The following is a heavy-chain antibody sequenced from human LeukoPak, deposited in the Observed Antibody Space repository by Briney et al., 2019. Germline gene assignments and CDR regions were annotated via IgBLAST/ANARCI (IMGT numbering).Heavy chain of an antibody. CDR3: ARGGTLEYFQH. V-gene: IGHV3-48*03. J-gene: IGHJ1*01. CDR1: GFTFSSYE. Sequence: GGSLRLSCAASGFTFSSYEMNWVRQAPGKGLEWVSYISSSGSTIYYADSVKGRFTVSRDNAKNSLYLQMNSLRAEDTAVYYCARGGTLEYFQHWGQGTLVTVSS. CDR2: ISSSGSTI.